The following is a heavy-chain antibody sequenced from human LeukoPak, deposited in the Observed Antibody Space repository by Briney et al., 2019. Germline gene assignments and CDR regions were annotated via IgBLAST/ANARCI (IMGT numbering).Heavy chain of an antibody. D-gene: IGHD3-10*02. J-gene: IGHJ6*04. Sequence: GGSLRLSCAASGFTFSSYWMNWVRQAPGKGLEWVSYISSSGSTIYYADSVKGRFTISRDNAKNSLYLQMNSLRAEDTAVYYCAELGITMIGGVWGKGTTVTISS. V-gene: IGHV3-48*04. CDR2: ISSSGSTI. CDR1: GFTFSSYW. CDR3: AELGITMIGGV.